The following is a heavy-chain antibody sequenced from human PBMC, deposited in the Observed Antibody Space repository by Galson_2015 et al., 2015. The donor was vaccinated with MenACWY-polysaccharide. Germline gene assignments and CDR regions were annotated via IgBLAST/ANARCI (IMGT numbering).Heavy chain of an antibody. V-gene: IGHV5-51*01. CDR3: ARLTGPYSYYFYYMDV. D-gene: IGHD3-9*01. J-gene: IGHJ6*03. CDR2: IYPGDSDS. Sequence: QSGAEVKKPGEFLQISRKGSGYDFPTYWIAWVRQMPGKGLEWMGIIYPGDSDSTYSPSFQGQVTFSVDKSITTAYLQWASLKASDTAIYYCARLTGPYSYYFYYMDVWGKGTTVTVSS. CDR1: GYDFPTYW.